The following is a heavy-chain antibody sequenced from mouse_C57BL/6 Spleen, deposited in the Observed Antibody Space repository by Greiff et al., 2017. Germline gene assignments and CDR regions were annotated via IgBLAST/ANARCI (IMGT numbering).Heavy chain of an antibody. CDR1: GYTFTDYN. J-gene: IGHJ2*01. Sequence: EVQLQQSGPELVKPGASVKMSCKASGYTFTDYNMRWVQQSHGKGLEWIGYINPNNGGTGYKQKFTGKATLTVNKSSSTAYMELSSLTSEDSAVYYCARDGYYSFDYWGQGTTRTVSA. CDR3: ARDGYYSFDY. V-gene: IGHV1-22*01. CDR2: INPNNGGT. D-gene: IGHD2-3*01.